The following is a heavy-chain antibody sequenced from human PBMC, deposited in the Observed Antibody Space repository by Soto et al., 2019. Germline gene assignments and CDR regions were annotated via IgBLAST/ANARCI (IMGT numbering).Heavy chain of an antibody. D-gene: IGHD3-9*01. J-gene: IGHJ6*02. Sequence: PGGALRLSCAASGFTFSSYAMSWVRQAPGKGLEWVSAISGSGGSTYYADSVKGRFTISRDNSKNTLYLQMNSLRAEDTAVYYCARSGGYDILTGYYYYYGMDVWGQGTTVTVSS. CDR2: ISGSGGST. CDR3: ARSGGYDILTGYYYYYGMDV. CDR1: GFTFSSYA. V-gene: IGHV3-23*01.